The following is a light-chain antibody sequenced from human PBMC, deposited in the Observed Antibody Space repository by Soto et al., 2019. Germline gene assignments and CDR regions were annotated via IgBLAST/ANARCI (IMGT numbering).Light chain of an antibody. CDR2: AAS. CDR3: QHYNSYSGA. CDR1: QGISSY. Sequence: AIRMTQSPSSLSASTGDRVTITCRASQGISSYFAWYQQKPGKAPKLLIYAASTLQSGVPSRFSGSGSGTEFTLTISSLQPDDFATYYCQHYNSYSGAFGQGTKVDI. J-gene: IGKJ1*01. V-gene: IGKV1-8*01.